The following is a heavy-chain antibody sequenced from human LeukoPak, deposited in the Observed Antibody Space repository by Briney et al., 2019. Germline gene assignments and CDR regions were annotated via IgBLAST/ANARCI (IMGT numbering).Heavy chain of an antibody. CDR2: INDSGSV. CDR1: SGSFSGYY. CDR3: ARRLVDSGASQVSDD. D-gene: IGHD2-15*01. Sequence: SSETLSLICAVYSGSFSGYYWSWIRQPPGKGLEWIGEINDSGSVNCNPSLKNRVTLSVDTSKNQFSLRLSSVAAADTAVYYCARRLVDSGASQVSDDWGQGTLVTVSS. V-gene: IGHV4-34*01. J-gene: IGHJ4*02.